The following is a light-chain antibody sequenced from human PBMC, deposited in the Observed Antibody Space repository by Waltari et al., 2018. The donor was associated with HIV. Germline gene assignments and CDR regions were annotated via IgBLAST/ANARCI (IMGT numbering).Light chain of an antibody. V-gene: IGLV3-21*02. CDR2: DDI. J-gene: IGLJ1*01. CDR3: QVWDTSSDHPGYV. Sequence: YVLTQQPSVSVAPGQTARITCRGNNIGSKRVHGNQQKPGQAPVLVVCDDIDRPSGIPERFSDSNSGNTATLTISRVEAGDEGDYYCQVWDTSSDHPGYVFGTGTKVTVL. CDR1: NIGSKR.